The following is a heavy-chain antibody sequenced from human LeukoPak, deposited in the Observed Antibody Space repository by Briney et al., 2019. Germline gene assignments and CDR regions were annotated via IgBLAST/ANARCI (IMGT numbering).Heavy chain of an antibody. CDR3: ARDDSTASGAFDI. CDR1: DFTVSGHH. V-gene: IGHV3-53*01. J-gene: IGHJ3*02. Sequence: GGSLRLSCVVSDFTVSGHHMTWVRQAPGKGLEWVSIIYTDGTTCYADSVKGRFTISRDNSENMSYLQMNSLRVEDTAVYYCARDDSTASGAFDIWGQGTMVTVSS. D-gene: IGHD2/OR15-2a*01. CDR2: IYTDGTT.